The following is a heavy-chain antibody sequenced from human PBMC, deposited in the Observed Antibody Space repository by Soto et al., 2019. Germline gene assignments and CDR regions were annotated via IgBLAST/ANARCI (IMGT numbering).Heavy chain of an antibody. CDR2: IDWDDDK. J-gene: IGHJ4*02. CDR3: ARNSGSTSCYDLHFDY. CDR1: GFSLSTSGMC. V-gene: IGHV2-70*01. Sequence: ASGPTLVNPTQTLTLTCTFSGFSLSTSGMCVSWIRQPPGKALEWLALIDWDDDKYYSTSLKTRLTISKDTSKNQVVLTMTNMDLVDTATYYCARNSGSTSCYDLHFDYWGQGTLVTVSS. D-gene: IGHD2-2*01.